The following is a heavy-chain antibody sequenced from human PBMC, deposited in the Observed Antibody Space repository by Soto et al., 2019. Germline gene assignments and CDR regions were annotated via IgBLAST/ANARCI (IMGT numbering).Heavy chain of an antibody. Sequence: GGSLRLSCAASGFTFSSYGMHWVRQAPGKGLEWVAVIWYDGSNKYYADSVKGRFTISRDNSKNTLYLQMNSLRAEDTAVYYCARLALSSGYYYYDYWGQGTLVT. CDR2: IWYDGSNK. CDR3: ARLALSSGYYYYDY. D-gene: IGHD3-22*01. V-gene: IGHV3-33*01. J-gene: IGHJ4*02. CDR1: GFTFSSYG.